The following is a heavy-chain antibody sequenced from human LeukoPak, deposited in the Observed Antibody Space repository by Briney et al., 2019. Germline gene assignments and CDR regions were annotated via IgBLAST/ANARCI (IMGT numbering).Heavy chain of an antibody. CDR1: GGSISSYY. J-gene: IGHJ6*02. V-gene: IGHV4-59*01. D-gene: IGHD6-19*01. CDR2: IYYSGST. Sequence: SETLSLTCTVSGGSISSYYWSWIRQPPGKGLEWIGYIYYSGSTNYNPSLKSRVTISVDTSKNQFSLKLSSVTAADTAVYYCARATHSSSGLSRSYYYYGMDVWGQGTTVTVSS. CDR3: ARATHSSSGLSRSYYYYGMDV.